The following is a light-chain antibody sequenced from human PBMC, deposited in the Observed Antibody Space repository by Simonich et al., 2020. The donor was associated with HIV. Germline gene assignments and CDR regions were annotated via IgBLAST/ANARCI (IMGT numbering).Light chain of an antibody. J-gene: IGKJ1*01. CDR2: CAS. CDR3: QQYYITPHT. Sequence: DIVMTQSPDFLAVSLGERATINCKSRQTLLYLSNNKNYLAWNQQKPGQPPNLLIYCASTRESWVPDRFNGSVSETDFALTISSRQAEDVAVYYCQQYYITPHTFGQGTKVEIK. V-gene: IGKV4-1*01. CDR1: QTLLYLSNNKNY.